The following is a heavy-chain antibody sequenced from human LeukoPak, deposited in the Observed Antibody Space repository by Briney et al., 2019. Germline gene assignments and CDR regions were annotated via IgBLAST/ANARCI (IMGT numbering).Heavy chain of an antibody. CDR3: TRSEGYGSGTYY. CDR2: IYINGRT. V-gene: IGHV4-4*09. J-gene: IGHJ4*02. Sequence: SETLSLTCSVSGSSIDNYYWSWIRQPPGKGLEWIGYIYINGRTNYSPSLRSRVTISVDTSKNQFSLNLTSVTAADTAVYYCTRSEGYGSGTYYWGQGTLVTVSS. CDR1: GSSIDNYY. D-gene: IGHD3-10*01.